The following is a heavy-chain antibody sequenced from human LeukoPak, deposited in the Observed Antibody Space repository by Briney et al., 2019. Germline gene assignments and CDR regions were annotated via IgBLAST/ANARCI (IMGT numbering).Heavy chain of an antibody. CDR1: GFTLSSYW. CDR2: IKEDGSEK. V-gene: IGHV3-7*03. CDR3: ARDWVAGVPFDAFDI. Sequence: GGSLRLSCAASGFTLSSYWMSWVRQAPGKGLEWVANIKEDGSEKYYVDSVKGRFTISRDNAQNSVYLHMNSLAAGDTALYYCARDWVAGVPFDAFDIWGQGTMVSVSS. J-gene: IGHJ3*02. D-gene: IGHD3-10*01.